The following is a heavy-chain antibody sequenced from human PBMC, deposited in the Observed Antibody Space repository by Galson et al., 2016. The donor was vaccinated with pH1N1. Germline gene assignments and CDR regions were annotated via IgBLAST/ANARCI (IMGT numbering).Heavy chain of an antibody. Sequence: LSLTCSVSGVSISGYYWGWIRQSPGKGLDYVGYIYYNGHTNYSPSLKSRVTMSLDMSKNQFSLKLASVTAADTAVYYCARGRLHERWFDPWGQGTLVTVSS. CDR2: IYYNGHT. V-gene: IGHV4-59*12. CDR3: ARGRLHERWFDP. D-gene: IGHD4-11*01. CDR1: GVSISGYY. J-gene: IGHJ5*02.